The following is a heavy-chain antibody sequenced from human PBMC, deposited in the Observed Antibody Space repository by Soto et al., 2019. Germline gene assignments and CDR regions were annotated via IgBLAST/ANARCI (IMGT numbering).Heavy chain of an antibody. D-gene: IGHD4-17*01. J-gene: IGHJ5*02. CDR1: GFTVSRDY. V-gene: IGHV3-53*01. CDR2: IYTGGST. CDR3: ARAYGGNPALFGP. Sequence: EVQLVESGGGLIQPGGSLRLSCAASGFTVSRDYMSWVRQAPGKGLEWVSVIYTGGSTYYADSVKGRFTFSRDNSKNTLYLQMKSLRAEDTAVYYCARAYGGNPALFGPWGQGTLVTVSS.